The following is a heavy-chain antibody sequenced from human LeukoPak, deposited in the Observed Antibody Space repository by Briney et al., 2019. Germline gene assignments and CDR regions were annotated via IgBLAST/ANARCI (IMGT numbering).Heavy chain of an antibody. Sequence: GGSLRLSCAASGFTFSGFGMHWVRQAPGKGLEWVAVISYDGSNKYYADSVKGRFTISRDNSKNTLYLQTNSLRAEDTAVYYCARVVSIYYYDSSGPLDYWGQGTLVTVSS. V-gene: IGHV3-30*19. CDR3: ARVVSIYYYDSSGPLDY. CDR1: GFTFSGFG. J-gene: IGHJ4*02. CDR2: ISYDGSNK. D-gene: IGHD3-22*01.